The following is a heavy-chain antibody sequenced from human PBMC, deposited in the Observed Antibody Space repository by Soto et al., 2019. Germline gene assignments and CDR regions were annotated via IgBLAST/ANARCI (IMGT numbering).Heavy chain of an antibody. J-gene: IGHJ4*02. CDR2: FDPEDGET. CDR1: GYTLTELS. CDR3: ATLSPFNYYDSSGYYLYYFDY. D-gene: IGHD3-22*01. V-gene: IGHV1-24*01. Sequence: ASVKVSCKVSGYTLTELSMHWVRQAPGKGLEWMGGFDPEDGETIYAQKFQGRVTMTEDTSTDTAYMELSSLRSEDTAVYYCATLSPFNYYDSSGYYLYYFDYWGQGTLVTVSS.